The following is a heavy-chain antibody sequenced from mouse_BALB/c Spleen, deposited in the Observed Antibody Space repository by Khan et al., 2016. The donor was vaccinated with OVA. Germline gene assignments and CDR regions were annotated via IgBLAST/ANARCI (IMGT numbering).Heavy chain of an antibody. D-gene: IGHD1-3*01. CDR2: ISTYSGNI. Sequence: QIQLVQSGPEPVRPGASVKISCKGSGYTFADSGMHWVRQSHAKSLEWIGVISTYSGNIKYNQKFEGRATMTVDKSSSTAYLELARLTSEDSAVDFCSGDGIEEFTYWGQGTLVTVSA. CDR1: GYTFADSG. J-gene: IGHJ3*01. V-gene: IGHV1S137*01. CDR3: SGDGIEEFTY.